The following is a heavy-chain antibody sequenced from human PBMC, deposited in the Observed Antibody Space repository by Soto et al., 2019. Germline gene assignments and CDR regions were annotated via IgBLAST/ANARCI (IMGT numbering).Heavy chain of an antibody. Sequence: GGSLRLSCAASGFTFDDYAMHWVRQAPGKGLEWVSGISWNSGSIGYADSVKGRFTISRDNAKNSLYLQMNSLRAEDTALYYCAKTARPYNWNDMGYMDVWGKGTTVTVSS. J-gene: IGHJ6*03. CDR2: ISWNSGSI. CDR3: AKTARPYNWNDMGYMDV. CDR1: GFTFDDYA. D-gene: IGHD1-1*01. V-gene: IGHV3-9*01.